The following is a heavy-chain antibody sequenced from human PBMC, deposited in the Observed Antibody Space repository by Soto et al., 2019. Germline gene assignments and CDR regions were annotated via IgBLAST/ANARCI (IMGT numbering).Heavy chain of an antibody. D-gene: IGHD2-21*02. Sequence: QVQLVQSGAEVKKPGSSVKVSCKASGGTFSNYAISWVRQAPGQGLAWMGGITPLFGTANYAQKFQGRVTITAYDSTNTASIELSSLRSEDAAVYYCARAVYCGDDCYPDDAFDVWGQGTMVTFSS. V-gene: IGHV1-69*01. CDR1: GGTFSNYA. J-gene: IGHJ3*01. CDR3: ARAVYCGDDCYPDDAFDV. CDR2: ITPLFGTA.